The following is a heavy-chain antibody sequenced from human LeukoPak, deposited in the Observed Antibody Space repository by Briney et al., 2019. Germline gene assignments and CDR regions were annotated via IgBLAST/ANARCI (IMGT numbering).Heavy chain of an antibody. Sequence: PSETLSLTCTVSGGSISSSSYYWGWIRQPPGKGLEWTGSIYYSGSTYYNPSLESRVTISVDTSKNQFSLKLSSVTAADTAVYYCASKGATYSSSWYYFDYWGQGTLVTVSS. J-gene: IGHJ4*02. D-gene: IGHD6-13*01. CDR2: IYYSGST. CDR1: GGSISSSSYY. CDR3: ASKGATYSSSWYYFDY. V-gene: IGHV4-39*01.